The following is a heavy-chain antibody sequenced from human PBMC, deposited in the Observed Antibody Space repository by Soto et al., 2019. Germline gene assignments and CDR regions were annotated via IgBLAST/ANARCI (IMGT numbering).Heavy chain of an antibody. CDR1: GFTFDDYA. J-gene: IGHJ4*02. Sequence: LRLSCAASGFTFDDYAIPLVRQAPGKGMEWVSGISWNSGSIGYADSVKGRFTVSRDNAKNSLYLQMNSLRAEDTALYYCAKDSSLTFGYSLAVSSMFDYWGQGILVTVSS. CDR3: AKDSSLTFGYSLAVSSMFDY. V-gene: IGHV3-9*01. D-gene: IGHD3-16*01. CDR2: ISWNSGSI.